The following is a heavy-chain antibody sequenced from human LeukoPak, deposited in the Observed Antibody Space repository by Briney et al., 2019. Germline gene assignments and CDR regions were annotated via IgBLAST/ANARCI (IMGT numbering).Heavy chain of an antibody. CDR2: IIPIFGTA. CDR1: GGTFSSYA. J-gene: IGHJ5*02. CDR3: ARDIGDIVVGTAAWCFDP. D-gene: IGHD2-2*01. V-gene: IGHV1-69*05. Sequence: GASVKVSCKASGGTFSSYAISWVRQAPGQGLEWMGGIIPIFGTANYAQKFQGRVTITTDESTSTAYMELSSLRSEDTAVYYCARDIGDIVVGTAAWCFDPWGQGTQVTVSS.